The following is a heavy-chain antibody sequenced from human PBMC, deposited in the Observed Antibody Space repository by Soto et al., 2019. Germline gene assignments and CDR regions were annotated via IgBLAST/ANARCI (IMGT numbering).Heavy chain of an antibody. Sequence: GGSLRLSCAASGFTFSDYYMSWIRQAPGKGLEWVSYISSSGSTIYYADSVKGRFTISRDDSKSTLYLQMNSLKTEDTAVYYCTTSESLDAFDIWGQGTMVTVSS. J-gene: IGHJ3*02. CDR1: GFTFSDYY. V-gene: IGHV3-11*01. CDR2: ISSSGSTI. CDR3: TTSESLDAFDI.